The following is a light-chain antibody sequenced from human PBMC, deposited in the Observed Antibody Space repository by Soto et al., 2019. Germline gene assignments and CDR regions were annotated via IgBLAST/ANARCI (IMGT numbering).Light chain of an antibody. Sequence: EIVLTQSPGTLSLXPGERATLSCRASQSVSSSYLAWYQQKPGQAPRLLIYGASSRATGIPDRFSGSGSGTDFTLTISRLEPEDFAVYYCQQYGSSPLITFGQGTRLEIK. V-gene: IGKV3-20*01. J-gene: IGKJ5*01. CDR3: QQYGSSPLIT. CDR1: QSVSSSY. CDR2: GAS.